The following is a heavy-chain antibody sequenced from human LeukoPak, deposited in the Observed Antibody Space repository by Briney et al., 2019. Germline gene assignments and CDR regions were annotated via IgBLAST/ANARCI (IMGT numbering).Heavy chain of an antibody. D-gene: IGHD6-13*01. CDR2: IYYSGST. CDR1: GGSVSSGSYY. Sequence: PSETLSLTCTVSGGSVSSGSYYWSWIRQPPGKGLEWIGYIYYSGSTNYNPSLKSRVTISVDTSKNQLSLKLSSVTAADTAVYYCARAPKSVLAAAGPMDVWGKGTTVTVSS. CDR3: ARAPKSVLAAAGPMDV. J-gene: IGHJ6*04. V-gene: IGHV4-61*01.